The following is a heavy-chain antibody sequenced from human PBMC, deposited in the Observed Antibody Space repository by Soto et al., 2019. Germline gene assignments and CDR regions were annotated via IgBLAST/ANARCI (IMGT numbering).Heavy chain of an antibody. CDR3: ARGLGGRMDD. D-gene: IGHD3-16*01. J-gene: IGHJ6*02. Sequence: EVQLVESGGGLVQPGGSLRLSCVDSGFTFSRYWMSWVRQAPVKGLEWVGNIKQDGSEENYVDSVKGRFTISRDNAKNSIYLQMNSLRLEDTAVYYCARGLGGRMDDWGQGTTVTVSS. CDR1: GFTFSRYW. CDR2: IKQDGSEE. V-gene: IGHV3-7*03.